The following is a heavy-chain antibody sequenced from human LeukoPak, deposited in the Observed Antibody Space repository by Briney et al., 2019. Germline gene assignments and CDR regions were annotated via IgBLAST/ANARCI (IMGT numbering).Heavy chain of an antibody. CDR1: GFTFSSYS. J-gene: IGHJ3*02. V-gene: IGHV3-21*01. D-gene: IGHD6-13*01. CDR3: ARDLQYSGSWYDSDAFDI. Sequence: PGGSLRLSCAASGFTFSSYSMNWVRQAPGKGLEWVSSISSSSSYIYYADSVKGRFTISRDNAKNSPYLQMNSLRAEDTAVYYCARDLQYSGSWYDSDAFDIWGQGTMVTVSS. CDR2: ISSSSSYI.